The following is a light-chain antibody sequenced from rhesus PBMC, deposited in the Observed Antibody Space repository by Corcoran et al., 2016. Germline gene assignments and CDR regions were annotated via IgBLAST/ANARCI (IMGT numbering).Light chain of an antibody. J-gene: IGKJ2*01. CDR1: ENVNNY. CDR3: QHGYGTPYS. V-gene: IGKV1-74*01. CDR2: KAS. Sequence: DIQMTQSPSSLSASVGDRVTITCRASENVNNYLNWYQQKPGKAPKLLIYKASTLQSGVPSRFSGSGYGTEYTFTSSSLQPEDVATYYCQHGYGTPYSFGQGTKVEIK.